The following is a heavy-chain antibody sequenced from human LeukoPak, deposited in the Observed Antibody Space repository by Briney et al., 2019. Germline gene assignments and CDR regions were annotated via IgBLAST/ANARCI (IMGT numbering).Heavy chain of an antibody. Sequence: SETLSLTCTVSGGSISSYYWSWIRQPPGKGLEWIGYIYYSGSTNYNPSLKSRVTISVDTSKNQFSLKLSSVTAADTAVYYCARRPYYYYAMDVWGQGTTVTVSS. J-gene: IGHJ6*02. CDR1: GGSISSYY. V-gene: IGHV4-59*08. CDR2: IYYSGST. CDR3: ARRPYYYYAMDV.